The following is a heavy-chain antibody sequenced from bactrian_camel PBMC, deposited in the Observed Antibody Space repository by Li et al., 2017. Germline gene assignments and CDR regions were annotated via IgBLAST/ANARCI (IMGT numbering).Heavy chain of an antibody. Sequence: DVQLVESGGGLVQPGGSLRLSCAASGFTFSKYDMSWVRQAPGKGLEWVSSIYSDGSKTYYADSVKGRFTVSHDTLKNTLYLQMNELRPEDTAIYYCAAKFSQCPEDGGIWYGDFGYWGQGTQVTVS. J-gene: IGHJ6*01. D-gene: IGHD6*01. CDR2: IYSDGSKT. V-gene: IGHV3S2*01. CDR3: AAKFSQCPEDGGIWYGDFGY. CDR1: GFTFSKYD.